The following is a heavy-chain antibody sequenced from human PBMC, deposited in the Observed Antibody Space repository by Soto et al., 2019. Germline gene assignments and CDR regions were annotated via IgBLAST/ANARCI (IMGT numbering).Heavy chain of an antibody. D-gene: IGHD6-6*01. CDR1: GYTFTGCY. V-gene: IGHV1-2*04. Sequence: ASVKVTCKASGYTFTGCYMHWVRQAPGQGLEWMGWINPNSGGTNYAQKFQGWVTMTRDTSISTAYMELSRLRSDDTAVYYCARGLGSSSSYYYMDVWGKGTTVTVSS. CDR2: INPNSGGT. J-gene: IGHJ6*03. CDR3: ARGLGSSSSYYYMDV.